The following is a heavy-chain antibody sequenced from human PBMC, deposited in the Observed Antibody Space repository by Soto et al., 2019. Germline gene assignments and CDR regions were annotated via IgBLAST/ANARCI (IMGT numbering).Heavy chain of an antibody. J-gene: IGHJ5*02. CDR3: ARDRTQGWFGELLSWFDP. V-gene: IGHV1-18*04. CDR1: GYTFTSYG. CDR2: ISAYNGNT. Sequence: QVQLVQSGAEVKKPGASVKVSCKASGYTFTSYGISWVRQAPGQGLEWMGWISAYNGNTNYAQKLQGRVTMTTDTSTSTAYMELRSRRSDDTAGYYCARDRTQGWFGELLSWFDPWGQGTLVTVSS. D-gene: IGHD3-10*01.